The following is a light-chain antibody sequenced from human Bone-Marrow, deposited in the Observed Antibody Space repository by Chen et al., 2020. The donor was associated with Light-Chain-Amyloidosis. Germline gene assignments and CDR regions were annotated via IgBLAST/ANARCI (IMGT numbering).Light chain of an antibody. J-gene: IGKJ3*01. CDR2: FAS. Sequence: DIVMTQSPDSLAVSLGERATINCKSSQSVLYSSNNQHYLTWYQQKPGQPPKLLIYFASTRESGVPDRFSGSGSGTDFTLTISSLQAEDVAVYYCQQYYNVPFTFGPGTKVDIK. CDR3: QQYYNVPFT. CDR1: QSVLYSSNNQHY. V-gene: IGKV4-1*01.